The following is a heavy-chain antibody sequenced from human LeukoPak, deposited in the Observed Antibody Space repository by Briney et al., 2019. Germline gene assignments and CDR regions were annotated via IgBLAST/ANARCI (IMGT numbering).Heavy chain of an antibody. J-gene: IGHJ4*02. V-gene: IGHV4-59*12. CDR2: IYYSGST. CDR1: GGSISSYY. D-gene: IGHD3-10*01. Sequence: SETLSLTCTVSGGSISSYYWSWIRQPPGKGLEWIGYIYYSGSTNYNPSLKSRVTMSVDTSKNQFSLKLSSVTAADTAVYYCAGTYYYGSGSYSLDYWGQGTLVTVSS. CDR3: AGTYYYGSGSYSLDY.